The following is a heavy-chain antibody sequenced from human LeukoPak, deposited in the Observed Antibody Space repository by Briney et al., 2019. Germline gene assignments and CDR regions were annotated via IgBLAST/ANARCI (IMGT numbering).Heavy chain of an antibody. CDR3: ASPPGIAVAGTGY. CDR2: IYSGGST. J-gene: IGHJ4*02. V-gene: IGHV3-53*04. D-gene: IGHD6-19*01. Sequence: GGSLRLSCAASGFTVSSNYMSWVRQAPGKGLEWVSVIYSGGSTYYADSVKGRFTISRHNSKNTLYLQMNSLRAEDTAVYYCASPPGIAVAGTGYWGQGTLVTVSS. CDR1: GFTVSSNY.